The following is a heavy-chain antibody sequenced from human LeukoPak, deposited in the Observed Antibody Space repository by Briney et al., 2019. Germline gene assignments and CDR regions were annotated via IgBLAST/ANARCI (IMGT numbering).Heavy chain of an antibody. Sequence: SETLSLTCTVSGGSISTGGYHWSWIRQHPGKGLGWIGYIYYSGTTYYNPSLKSRLTISVDTSKNQFSLKLSSVTAADTAVYYCARAIETYYDDWIGTYYMDGWGKGTTVTVSS. CDR1: GGSISTGGYH. CDR3: ARAIETYYDDWIGTYYMDG. D-gene: IGHD3-3*01. CDR2: IYYSGTT. J-gene: IGHJ6*03. V-gene: IGHV4-31*03.